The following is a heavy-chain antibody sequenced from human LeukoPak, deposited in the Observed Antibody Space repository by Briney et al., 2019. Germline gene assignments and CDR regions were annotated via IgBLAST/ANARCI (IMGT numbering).Heavy chain of an antibody. V-gene: IGHV4-34*01. J-gene: IGHJ5*02. Sequence: SETLSLTCAVYGGSFSGYYWSWIRQPPGKGLEWIGEINHSGSTNYNPSLKSRVTISVDTSKNQFSLKLSSVTAADTAVYYCARRVVRGDDNWFDPWGQGTLVTVSS. D-gene: IGHD3-10*01. CDR2: INHSGST. CDR3: ARRVVRGDDNWFDP. CDR1: GGSFSGYY.